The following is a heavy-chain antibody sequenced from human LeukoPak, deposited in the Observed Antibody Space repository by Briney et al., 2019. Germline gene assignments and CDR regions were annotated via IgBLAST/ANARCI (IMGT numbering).Heavy chain of an antibody. Sequence: GGSLRLSCAASGFTFSSYAMSWVRQAPGKGLERVSAISGSGGSTYYADSVKGRFTISRDNSKNTLYLQMNSLRAEDTAVYYCAKLSGAYSSSGFYYYYYYMDVWGKGTTVTVSS. V-gene: IGHV3-23*01. D-gene: IGHD6-6*01. J-gene: IGHJ6*03. CDR3: AKLSGAYSSSGFYYYYYYMDV. CDR1: GFTFSSYA. CDR2: ISGSGGST.